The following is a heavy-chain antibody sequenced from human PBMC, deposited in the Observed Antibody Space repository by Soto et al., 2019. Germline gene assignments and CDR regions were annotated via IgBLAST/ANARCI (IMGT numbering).Heavy chain of an antibody. CDR1: GFTFDDYA. Sequence: GGSLRLSCAASGFTFDDYAFHWVRQAPGRGLEWVSGISWNSGSVAYADSVRGRFTVSRDNAKNSLYLQMNSLRAEDTALYFCTKDPSSGTYLALWYFDYWGQGTLVTVSS. V-gene: IGHV3-9*01. CDR3: TKDPSSGTYLALWYFDY. D-gene: IGHD3-10*01. J-gene: IGHJ4*02. CDR2: ISWNSGSV.